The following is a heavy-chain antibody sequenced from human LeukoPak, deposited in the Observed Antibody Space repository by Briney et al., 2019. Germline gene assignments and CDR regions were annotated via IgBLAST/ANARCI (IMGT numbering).Heavy chain of an antibody. V-gene: IGHV3-23*01. Sequence: GGSLRLSCAASGFTFSSYAMSWVRQAPGKGLEWVPAISGSGGSTYYADSVKGRFTISRDNSKNTLYLQMNSLRAEDTAVYYCAKSGCSGGSCYSGTYFDLWGRGTLVTVSS. D-gene: IGHD2-15*01. J-gene: IGHJ2*01. CDR3: AKSGCSGGSCYSGTYFDL. CDR2: ISGSGGST. CDR1: GFTFSSYA.